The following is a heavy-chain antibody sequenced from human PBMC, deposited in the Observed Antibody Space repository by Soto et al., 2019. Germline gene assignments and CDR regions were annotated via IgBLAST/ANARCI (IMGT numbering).Heavy chain of an antibody. CDR1: GFTLSDYY. J-gene: IGHJ5*02. Sequence: PGGSLRLSCAASGFTLSDYYMTWIRQAPGKGLEWVSYISSGGNTIYYADSVKGRFTISRDNAKNSLYLQMNSLRAEDTAVYHCARSRGLYSGYDNNWFDPWGQGTLVTVSS. CDR3: ARSRGLYSGYDNNWFDP. V-gene: IGHV3-11*01. D-gene: IGHD5-12*01. CDR2: ISSGGNTI.